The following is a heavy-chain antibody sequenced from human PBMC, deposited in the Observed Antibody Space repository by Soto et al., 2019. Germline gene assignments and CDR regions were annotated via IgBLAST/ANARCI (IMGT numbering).Heavy chain of an antibody. CDR3: AKDLADDILTGYLNP. D-gene: IGHD3-9*01. J-gene: IGHJ5*02. CDR1: GFTFDDYA. V-gene: IGHV3-9*01. CDR2: ISWNSGSI. Sequence: HPGGSLRLSCAASGFTFDDYAMHWVRQAPGKGLEWVSGISWNSGSIGYADSVKGRFTISRDNAKNSLYLQMNSLRAEDTALYYCAKDLADDILTGYLNPWGQGTLVTVSS.